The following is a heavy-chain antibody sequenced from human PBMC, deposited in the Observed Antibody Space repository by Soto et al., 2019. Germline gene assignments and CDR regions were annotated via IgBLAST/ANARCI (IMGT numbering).Heavy chain of an antibody. CDR1: GYSFTSYW. CDR3: ARRELIAARWDYYYYGMDV. D-gene: IGHD6-6*01. J-gene: IGHJ6*02. V-gene: IGHV5-10-1*01. Sequence: PGESLKISCKGSGYSFTSYWISWVRQMPGKGLEWMGRVDPSDSYTNYSPSFQGHVTISADKSISTAYLQWSSLKASDTAMYYCARRELIAARWDYYYYGMDVWGQGTTVTVSS. CDR2: VDPSDSYT.